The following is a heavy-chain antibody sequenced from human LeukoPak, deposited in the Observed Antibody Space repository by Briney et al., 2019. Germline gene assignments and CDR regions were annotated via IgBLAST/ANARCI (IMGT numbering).Heavy chain of an antibody. V-gene: IGHV4-4*07. CDR3: ARVVSDGSGSYYPDY. Sequence: PSETPSLTCTVSGDSISSYYWSWIRQPAGKGLEWIGRIYTSGSTNYNPSLKSRVTMSVDTSKNQFSLKLSSVTAADTAVYYCARVVSDGSGSYYPDYWGQGTLVTVSS. CDR2: IYTSGST. J-gene: IGHJ4*02. CDR1: GDSISSYY. D-gene: IGHD3-10*01.